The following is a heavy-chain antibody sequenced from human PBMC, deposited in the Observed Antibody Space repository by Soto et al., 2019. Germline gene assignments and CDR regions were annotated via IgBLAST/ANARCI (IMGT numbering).Heavy chain of an antibody. CDR1: GDSISSNTAA. Sequence: SQTLSLTCVIPGDSISSNTAAWNWIRQSPLRGLEWLGRTYYRSRWYNDYAVSVKSRMIINPDTSKNQLSLQLNSVIPEDTAIYFCSRANRLMLGALDIWGQGTVVTVSS. CDR2: TYYRSRWYN. J-gene: IGHJ3*02. V-gene: IGHV6-1*01. CDR3: SRANRLMLGALDI. D-gene: IGHD3-16*01.